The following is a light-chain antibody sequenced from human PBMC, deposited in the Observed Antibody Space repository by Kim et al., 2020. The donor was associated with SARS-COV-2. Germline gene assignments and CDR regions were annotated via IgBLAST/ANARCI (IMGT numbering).Light chain of an antibody. J-gene: IGLJ3*02. V-gene: IGLV2-23*02. CDR2: EVT. Sequence: GQSITLSCTGASSDVATQNLVSWYQHHPGQAPKLIIYEVTKRPSGVSNRFSASKSGNTASLTISGLQAEDEADYFFCSYAGSHNWVFGGGTKVTVL. CDR3: CSYAGSHNWV. CDR1: SSDVATQNL.